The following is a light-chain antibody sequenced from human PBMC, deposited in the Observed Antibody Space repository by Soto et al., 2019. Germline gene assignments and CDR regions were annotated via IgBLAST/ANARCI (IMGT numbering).Light chain of an antibody. CDR3: QQSFSTTQFSFGGGTPQLT. CDR1: QTISVY. V-gene: IGKV1-39*01. CDR2: TAS. J-gene: IGKJ4*01. Sequence: DIQMTQSPSSLSASVGDTVTITCRANQTISVYLNWYQQIPGKAPKLLIYTASTLQTGVPSRFSGSGSGTDFTLTIRSLQPEDFATYYCQQSFSTTQFSFGGGTPQLTFGGGTRVEIK.